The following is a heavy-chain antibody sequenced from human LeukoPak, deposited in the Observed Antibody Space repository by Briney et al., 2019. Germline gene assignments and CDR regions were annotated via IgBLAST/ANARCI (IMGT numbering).Heavy chain of an antibody. Sequence: GASVKVSCKASGGTFISYAISWVRQAPGQGLEWMGRIIPILGIANYAQKFQGRVTITADKSTSTAYMELSSLRSEDPAVYYCVPVGGGGGVYWGQGTLVTVSS. CDR2: IIPILGIA. CDR3: VPVGGGGGVY. J-gene: IGHJ4*02. CDR1: GGTFISYA. D-gene: IGHD3-10*01. V-gene: IGHV1-69*04.